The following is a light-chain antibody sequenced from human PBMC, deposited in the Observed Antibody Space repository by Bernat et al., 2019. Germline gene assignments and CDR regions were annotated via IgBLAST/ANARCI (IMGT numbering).Light chain of an antibody. J-gene: IGLJ3*02. Sequence: QSVVTQPPSASGTPGQRVTISCSGSSSNIGSNYVYWYQQVPGTAPKLLIYSNNQRPSGVPDRFSGSKSGTSASLTISGLRSEDEADYYCAAWDDGLTGRVFGGGTKLTVL. CDR3: AAWDDGLTGRV. CDR2: SNN. V-gene: IGLV1-47*02. CDR1: SSNIGSNY.